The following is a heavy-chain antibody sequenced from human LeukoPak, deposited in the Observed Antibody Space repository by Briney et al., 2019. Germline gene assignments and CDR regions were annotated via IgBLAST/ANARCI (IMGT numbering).Heavy chain of an antibody. J-gene: IGHJ3*02. CDR1: GGSITNYY. D-gene: IGHD1-26*01. CDR2: IYYSGST. V-gene: IGHV4-59*08. CDR3: ARKGELLSAFDI. Sequence: SETLSLTCTVSGGSITNYYWSWIRQPPGKGLEWIGYIYYSGSTNCNPSLKSRVTISIDTSKNQFSLKLSSVTAADTAVYYCARKGELLSAFDIWGQGTMVTVSS.